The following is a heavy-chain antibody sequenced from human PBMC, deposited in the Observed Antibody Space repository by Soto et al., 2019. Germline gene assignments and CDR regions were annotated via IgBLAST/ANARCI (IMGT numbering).Heavy chain of an antibody. D-gene: IGHD4-17*01. V-gene: IGHV1-69*12. CDR3: ARRPDILGEGSQGAFDI. J-gene: IGHJ3*02. CDR2: IIPIFGTA. Sequence: QVQLVQSGAEVKKPGSSVKVSCKASGGTFSSYAISWVRQAPGQGLEWMGGIIPIFGTANYAQKFQGRVTITADESTSTAYMELSSLRSEDTAVYYCARRPDILGEGSQGAFDIWGQGTMVTVSS. CDR1: GGTFSSYA.